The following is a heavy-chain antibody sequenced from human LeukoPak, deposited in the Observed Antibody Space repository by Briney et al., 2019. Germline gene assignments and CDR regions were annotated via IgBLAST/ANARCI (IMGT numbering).Heavy chain of an antibody. CDR2: IIPIFGTA. CDR1: GGTFSSYA. J-gene: IGHJ4*02. D-gene: IGHD5-18*01. V-gene: IGHV1-69*13. CDR3: ARDEDETAMAYY. Sequence: AASVKVSCKASGGTFSSYAISWVRQAPGQGLEWMGGIIPIFGTANYAQKFQGRVTITADESTSTAYMELSSLRSEDTAVYYCARDEDETAMAYYWGQGTLVTVSS.